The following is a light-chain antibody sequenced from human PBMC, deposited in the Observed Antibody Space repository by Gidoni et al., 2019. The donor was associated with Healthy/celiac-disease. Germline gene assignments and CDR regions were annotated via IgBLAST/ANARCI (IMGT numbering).Light chain of an antibody. CDR2: DAS. J-gene: IGKJ5*01. CDR1: QSVSSY. CDR3: QQRSNWGVT. Sequence: EIVLTPSPATLSLSPAERATISCRASQSVSSYLAWYPQKPGQAPRLLIYDASNRATGIPAGFLGSGSGPDFTLTISSLEPEDFAVYYCQQRSNWGVTFAQGTRLEI. V-gene: IGKV3-11*01.